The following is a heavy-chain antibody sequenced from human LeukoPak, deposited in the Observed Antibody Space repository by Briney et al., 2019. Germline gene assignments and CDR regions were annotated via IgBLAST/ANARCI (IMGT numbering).Heavy chain of an antibody. V-gene: IGHV4-4*07. J-gene: IGHJ6*03. CDR1: GGSISSYY. CDR3: AREDFWSDYYYYMDV. CDR2: IYTSGST. D-gene: IGHD3-3*01. Sequence: SETLSLTCTVSGGSISSYYWSWIRQPAGKGLEWIGRIYTSGSTNYNPSLKSRVTMSVDTSKNQFSLKLSSVTAADTAVYYCAREDFWSDYYYYMDVWGKGTTVTVSS.